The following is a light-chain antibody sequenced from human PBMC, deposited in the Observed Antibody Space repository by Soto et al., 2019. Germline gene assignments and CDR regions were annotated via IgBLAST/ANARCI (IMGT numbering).Light chain of an antibody. Sequence: EIVLTPSPGTLSLSPGERATLACRARQSVSSSYLAWYQQKPGQAPRLLIYGASSRATGIPDRFSGSGSGTDFTLTISRLEPEDFAVYYCQQYGSSPLTFGQGTKLELK. V-gene: IGKV3-20*01. CDR3: QQYGSSPLT. J-gene: IGKJ2*01. CDR2: GAS. CDR1: QSVSSSY.